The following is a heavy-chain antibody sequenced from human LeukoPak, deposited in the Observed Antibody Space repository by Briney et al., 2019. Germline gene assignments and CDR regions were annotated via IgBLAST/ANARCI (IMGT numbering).Heavy chain of an antibody. D-gene: IGHD3-3*01. J-gene: IGHJ4*02. CDR3: ARDRPLRVRFLEWLSHHHTFDY. CDR2: ISYDGSNK. CDR1: GFTFSSYA. Sequence: PGGSLRLSCAASGFTFSSYAMHWVRQAPGKGLEWVAVISYDGSNKYYADSVKGRFTISRDNSKNTLYLQMNGLRAEDTAVYYCARDRPLRVRFLEWLSHHHTFDYWGQGTLVTVSS. V-gene: IGHV3-30-3*01.